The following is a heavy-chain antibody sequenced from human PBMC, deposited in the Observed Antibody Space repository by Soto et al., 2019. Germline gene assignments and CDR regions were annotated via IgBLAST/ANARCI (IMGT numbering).Heavy chain of an antibody. CDR3: ARGVFSSGWSSFDY. Sequence: GGSLRLSCAASGFTVSSNYMTWVRQAPWKGLEWVSVIYSDGSTYYADSVKGRFTISRHNSKNTLYLQMNSLTTEDTAVYYCARGVFSSGWSSFDYWGQGSLGTVAS. V-gene: IGHV3-53*04. J-gene: IGHJ4*02. D-gene: IGHD6-19*01. CDR1: GFTVSSNY. CDR2: IYSDGST.